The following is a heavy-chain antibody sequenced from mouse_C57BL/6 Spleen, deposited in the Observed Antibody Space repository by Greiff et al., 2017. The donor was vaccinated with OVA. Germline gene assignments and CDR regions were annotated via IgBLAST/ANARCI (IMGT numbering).Heavy chain of an antibody. CDR2: IDPEDGET. V-gene: IGHV14-2*01. D-gene: IGHD2-4*01. Sequence: VQLQQSGAELVKPGASVKLSCTASGFNIKDYYMHWVKQRTEQGLEWIGRIDPEDGETKSAPKFQGKATITADPSSNTAYLQLSSLTSEDTAVYYCAYDYNDAMDYWGQGTSVTVSS. CDR1: GFNIKDYY. CDR3: AYDYNDAMDY. J-gene: IGHJ4*01.